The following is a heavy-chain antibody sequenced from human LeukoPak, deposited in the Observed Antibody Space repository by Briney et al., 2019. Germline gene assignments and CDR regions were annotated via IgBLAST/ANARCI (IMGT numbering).Heavy chain of an antibody. CDR3: AGFYDSSYYMDV. CDR1: GGSISSYY. V-gene: IGHV4-59*12. CDR2: IYYSGST. J-gene: IGHJ6*04. D-gene: IGHD3-22*01. Sequence: SETLSLTCTVSGGSISSYYWSWIRQPPGKGLEWIGYIYYSGSTNYNPSLKSRVTISVDTSKNQFSLKPSSVTAADTAVYYCAGFYDSSYYMDVWGKGTTVTVSS.